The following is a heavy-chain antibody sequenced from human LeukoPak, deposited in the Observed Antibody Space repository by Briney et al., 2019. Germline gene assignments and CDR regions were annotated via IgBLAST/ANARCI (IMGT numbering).Heavy chain of an antibody. CDR2: IYCSGST. CDR1: GGSISSSSYY. V-gene: IGHV4-61*05. J-gene: IGHJ6*03. Sequence: SETLSLTCTVSGGSISSSSYYWSWIRQPPGKGLEWIGYIYCSGSTNYNPSLKSRVTISVDTSKNQFSLKLSSVTAADTAVYYCARAHPYYDFWSGYSPQNYYYYYMDVWGKGTTVTVSS. CDR3: ARAHPYYDFWSGYSPQNYYYYYMDV. D-gene: IGHD3-3*01.